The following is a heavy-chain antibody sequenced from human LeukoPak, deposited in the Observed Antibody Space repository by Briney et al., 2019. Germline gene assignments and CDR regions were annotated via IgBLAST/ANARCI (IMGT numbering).Heavy chain of an antibody. D-gene: IGHD1-26*01. J-gene: IGHJ1*01. V-gene: IGHV3-53*01. CDR2: IYSGGST. Sequence: GGSLRLSCAASGFTVSSNYMSWVRQSPGKGVEWVSVIYSGGSTYYADSVKGRFTISRDNSKNTLYLQVNSLRAEDTAVYYCARMGGSFQLEYFQHWGQGTLVTVSS. CDR3: ARMGGSFQLEYFQH. CDR1: GFTVSSNY.